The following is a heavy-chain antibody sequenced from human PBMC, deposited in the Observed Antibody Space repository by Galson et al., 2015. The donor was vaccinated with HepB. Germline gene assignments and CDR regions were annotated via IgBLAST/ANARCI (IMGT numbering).Heavy chain of an antibody. V-gene: IGHV3-23*01. CDR3: ARLGSSSPTGNFDY. Sequence: SLRLSCAASGFTLRSYAMSWVRQAPGKGLEWVSAISGSGGSTYYADSVKVRFTISRDNSKNTLYLQMNSLRAEDTAVYYCARLGSSSPTGNFDYWGQGTLVTVSS. J-gene: IGHJ4*02. D-gene: IGHD6-13*01. CDR1: GFTLRSYA. CDR2: ISGSGGST.